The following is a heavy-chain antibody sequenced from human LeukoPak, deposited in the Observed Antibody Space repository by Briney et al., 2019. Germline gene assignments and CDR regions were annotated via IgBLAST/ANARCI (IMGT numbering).Heavy chain of an antibody. V-gene: IGHV3-11*01. Sequence: GGSLRLSCAASGFTFSDYYMGWIRQAPGKGLEWVSYISNRGNNIYYADSVKGRFTISRDNAKNSLYLQMNSLRAEDSAVYYCVRNIWFGEFTASNCFDPWGQGTLVTVSS. D-gene: IGHD3-10*01. J-gene: IGHJ5*02. CDR1: GFTFSDYY. CDR3: VRNIWFGEFTASNCFDP. CDR2: ISNRGNNI.